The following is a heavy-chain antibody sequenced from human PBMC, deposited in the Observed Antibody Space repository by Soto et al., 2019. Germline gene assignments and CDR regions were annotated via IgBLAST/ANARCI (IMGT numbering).Heavy chain of an antibody. Sequence: QVQLVESGGDLVKPGGSLRLSCAASGYTFSDYYMSWIRQAPGKGLEWISYIDTSGTKIYYADSVKGRFTIPRDNAKNSLYLEMNSLRDEDTAVYYCASHYDMWSGYLSPVDYWGQGTLVTVS. CDR2: IDTSGTKI. D-gene: IGHD3-3*01. CDR3: ASHYDMWSGYLSPVDY. CDR1: GYTFSDYY. J-gene: IGHJ4*02. V-gene: IGHV3-11*01.